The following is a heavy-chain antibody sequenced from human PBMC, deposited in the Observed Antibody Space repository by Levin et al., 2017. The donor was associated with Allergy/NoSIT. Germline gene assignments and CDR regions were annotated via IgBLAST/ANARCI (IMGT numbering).Heavy chain of an antibody. J-gene: IGHJ4*02. Sequence: GESLKISCKVSGYTLTELSMHWVRQAPGKGLEWMGGFDPEDGETIYAQKFQGRVTMTEDTSTDTAYMELSSLRSEDTAVYYCATLFWTVAGDLDYWGQGTLVTVSS. CDR3: ATLFWTVAGDLDY. CDR1: GYTLTELS. D-gene: IGHD6-19*01. CDR2: FDPEDGET. V-gene: IGHV1-24*01.